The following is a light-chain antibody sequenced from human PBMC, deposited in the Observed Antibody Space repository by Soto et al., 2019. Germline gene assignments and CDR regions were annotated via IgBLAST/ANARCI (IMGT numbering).Light chain of an antibody. J-gene: IGKJ4*01. Sequence: DIQMTQSPSSLSASVGDRVTITCRASQSIRSYLNWYQQKLGKAPTLLIYAASILQSGVPSRFSGSESGTDFTLIITSLQPEDFATYYCQQTYSSLLTFGGGTKVEIK. V-gene: IGKV1-39*01. CDR3: QQTYSSLLT. CDR2: AAS. CDR1: QSIRSY.